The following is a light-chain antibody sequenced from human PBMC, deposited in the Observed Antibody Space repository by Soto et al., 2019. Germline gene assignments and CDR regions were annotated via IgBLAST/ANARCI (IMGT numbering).Light chain of an antibody. CDR3: QQSYSTLT. CDR2: AAF. V-gene: IGKV1-39*01. J-gene: IGKJ3*01. Sequence: DIQMTQSPSSLPASVGDRVTITCRASQSISSYLNWYQQKPGKAPKLLIYAAFSLQSGVPSRFSGSGSGTDFTLTISSLQPEDFATYYCQQSYSTLTFGPGTKVDIK. CDR1: QSISSY.